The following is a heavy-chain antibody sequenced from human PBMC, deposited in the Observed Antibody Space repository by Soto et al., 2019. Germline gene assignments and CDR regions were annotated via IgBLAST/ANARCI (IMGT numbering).Heavy chain of an antibody. D-gene: IGHD2-2*01. CDR1: GGSVSSYRAA. V-gene: IGHV6-1*01. Sequence: QTLSRTCALSGGSVSSYRAAWNWIRQSPSRGLEWLGRTYYRSKWYNDYAVSVKSRIAINPDTSKNQFSLQLNSVTPEDTAVYYCARDFFARSDVGGPAAFNYFNSGMDIRGQATSRTVSS. CDR2: TYYRSKWYN. J-gene: IGHJ6*02. CDR3: ARDFFARSDVGGPAAFNYFNSGMDI.